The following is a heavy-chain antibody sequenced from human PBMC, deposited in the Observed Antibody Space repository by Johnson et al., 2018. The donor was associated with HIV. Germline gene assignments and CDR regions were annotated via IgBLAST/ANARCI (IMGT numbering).Heavy chain of an antibody. V-gene: IGHV3-30-3*01. CDR1: GFTFSSHS. CDR3: AKGPNGQLDDAFHI. CDR2: ISYDGSNK. D-gene: IGHD6-6*01. Sequence: QEQLVESGGGVVQPGRSLRLSCAASGFTFSSHSMYWVRQAPGKGLEWVAVISYDGSNKYYADSVKGRFTISRDNSKNTRYLQMNSLRAEDTAVYYCAKGPNGQLDDAFHIGGQGTMVTVSS. J-gene: IGHJ3*02.